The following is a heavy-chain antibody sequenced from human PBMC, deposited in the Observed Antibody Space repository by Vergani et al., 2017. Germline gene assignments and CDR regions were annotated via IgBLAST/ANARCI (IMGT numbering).Heavy chain of an antibody. D-gene: IGHD6-19*01. V-gene: IGHV4-59*11. CDR2: IHYSENT. CDR1: FDSIRNLS. J-gene: IGHJ5*02. CDR3: ASDTHSGQRADR. Sequence: QVQLQESGPGLVKSSDPLSLTCSVSFDSIRNLSCNWIRQPPGKGLECIGSIHYSENTNYNPSLKTLVTISVDTSKNQFSLTLTSVTAADTAVYYCASDTHSGQRADRWGQGILVTVTS.